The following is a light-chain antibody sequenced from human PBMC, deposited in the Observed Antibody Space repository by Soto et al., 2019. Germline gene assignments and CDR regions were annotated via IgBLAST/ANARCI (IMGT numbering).Light chain of an antibody. CDR2: SHN. J-gene: IGLJ1*01. V-gene: IGLV1-44*01. CDR3: EAWDDSLKGYV. Sequence: QSALTQPPSASGTPGQRVTISCSGSSSNIGSNTVNWYQQLPGTAPKLLIYSHNQRPSGVPDRFSGSKSGTSASLAISGLQSEEEADYYCEAWDDSLKGYVFGTGTKVTVL. CDR1: SSNIGSNT.